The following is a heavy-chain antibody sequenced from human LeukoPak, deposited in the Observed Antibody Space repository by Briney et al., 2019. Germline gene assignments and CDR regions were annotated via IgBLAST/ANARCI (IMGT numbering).Heavy chain of an antibody. CDR1: GFTFSNYA. J-gene: IGHJ4*02. CDR3: ARARASGRSGFDY. D-gene: IGHD2-15*01. Sequence: GGSLRLSCVASGFTFSNYAMSWVRQTPGKGLEWVSVISNSGSNTYYADSVKGRFTISRDNAKNSLDLQMNSLRDEDTAVYYCARARASGRSGFDYWGQGTLVTVSS. CDR2: ISNSGSNT. V-gene: IGHV3-23*01.